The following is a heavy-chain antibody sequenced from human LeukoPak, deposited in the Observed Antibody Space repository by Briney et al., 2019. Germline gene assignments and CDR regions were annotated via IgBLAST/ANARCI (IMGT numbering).Heavy chain of an antibody. V-gene: IGHV4-59*01. CDR2: IYDSGST. CDR1: GGSISSYY. CDR3: VRGITIFGVVFPLFDY. D-gene: IGHD3-3*01. Sequence: SETLSLTCTVSGGSISSYYWSWIRQPPGKGLEWIGYIYDSGSTNYNPSLKSRVTISVDTSQNQLSLKLSSVTAADTAVYYCVRGITIFGVVFPLFDYWGQGTLVTVSS. J-gene: IGHJ4*02.